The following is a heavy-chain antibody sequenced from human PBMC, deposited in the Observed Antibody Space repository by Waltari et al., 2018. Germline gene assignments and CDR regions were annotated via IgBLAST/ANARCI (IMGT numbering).Heavy chain of an antibody. CDR1: GGSLDSGLYY. V-gene: IGHV4-39*07. Sequence: QLQLQESGPGLVEPSETLSLTCTVSGGSLDSGLYYWGWIRQPPGQGLEWIGSIYYSGATFKKPSLNSRLTMSVDTSRNQFSLELSSVTAADTAVYFCARGTSLAPATGGMDVWGKGTTVTISS. CDR2: IYYSGAT. D-gene: IGHD2-15*01. CDR3: ARGTSLAPATGGMDV. J-gene: IGHJ6*03.